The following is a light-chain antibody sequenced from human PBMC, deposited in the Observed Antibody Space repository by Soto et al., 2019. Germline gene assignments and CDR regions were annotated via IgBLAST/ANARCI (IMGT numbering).Light chain of an antibody. J-gene: IGKJ4*01. V-gene: IGKV3-11*01. CDR2: DAS. CDR1: QSVSTY. CDR3: QQRSSWPLT. Sequence: ETVLTQSPATLSLSPGERAILSCRASQSVSTYLAWYQQKPGQAPRLLISDASNRATGIPDRFGGSGSGTDFTLTISSLEPEDFAVYYCQQRSSWPLTFGGGTKVEIK.